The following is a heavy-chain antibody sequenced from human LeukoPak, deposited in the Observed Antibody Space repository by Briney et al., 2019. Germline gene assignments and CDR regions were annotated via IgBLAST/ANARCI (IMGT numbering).Heavy chain of an antibody. J-gene: IGHJ4*02. Sequence: GGSLRLSCAASGFTFSSYAMHWVRQAPGKGLEWVAVISYDGSNKYYADSVKGRFTISRDNSKNTLYLQMNSLRAEDTAVYYCARGIYCSSTSCSLPFDYWGQGTLVTVSS. CDR3: ARGIYCSSTSCSLPFDY. CDR2: ISYDGSNK. CDR1: GFTFSSYA. V-gene: IGHV3-30-3*01. D-gene: IGHD2-2*01.